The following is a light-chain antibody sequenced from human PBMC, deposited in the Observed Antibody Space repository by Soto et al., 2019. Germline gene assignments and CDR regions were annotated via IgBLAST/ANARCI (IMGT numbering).Light chain of an antibody. J-gene: IGLJ2*01. V-gene: IGLV3-21*04. CDR2: YDT. Sequence: SYELTQPPAVSVAPGKTAKITCGGSNIGSKRVHWYQQKPGQAPVLVIYYDTDRPSGVPERLSGSNSGSTAALTISRVEAGDEADYYCQVWDIGSGVIFGGGTKVTVL. CDR1: NIGSKR. CDR3: QVWDIGSGVI.